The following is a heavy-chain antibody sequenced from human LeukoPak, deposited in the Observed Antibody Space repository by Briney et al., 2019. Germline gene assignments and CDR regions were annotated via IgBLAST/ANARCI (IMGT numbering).Heavy chain of an antibody. CDR2: ISYDGSNK. CDR1: GFTFSSYG. V-gene: IGHV3-30*18. D-gene: IGHD6-19*01. Sequence: GGSLRLSCAASGFTFSSYGMHRVRQAPGKGLEWVAVISYDGSNKYYADSVKGRFTISRDNSKNTLYLQMNSLRAEDTAVYYCAKEPPRAECSSGWLDYWGQGTLVTVSS. J-gene: IGHJ4*02. CDR3: AKEPPRAECSSGWLDY.